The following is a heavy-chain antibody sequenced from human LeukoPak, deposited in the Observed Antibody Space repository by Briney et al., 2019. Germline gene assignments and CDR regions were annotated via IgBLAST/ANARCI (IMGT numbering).Heavy chain of an antibody. Sequence: SETLSLTCAVYGGTFSGYYWTWIRQSPGKGLEWIGEINHSGSTKDNPSLKSRVTISVDTSKNQFSLKLSSVTAADTAVYYCARDRVGQQLVGRKNYYYYMDVWGKGTTVTISS. D-gene: IGHD6-13*01. CDR1: GGTFSGYY. V-gene: IGHV4-34*01. J-gene: IGHJ6*03. CDR2: INHSGST. CDR3: ARDRVGQQLVGRKNYYYYMDV.